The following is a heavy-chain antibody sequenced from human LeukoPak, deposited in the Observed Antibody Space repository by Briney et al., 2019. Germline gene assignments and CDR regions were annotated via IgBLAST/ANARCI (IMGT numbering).Heavy chain of an antibody. J-gene: IGHJ4*02. CDR2: ISAYNGNT. V-gene: IGHV1-18*01. Sequence: MGWISAYNGNTNYAQKLQGRVTMTTDTSTSTAYMELRSLRSDDTAVYYCARGGGDPQKILDYWGQGTLVTVSS. D-gene: IGHD2-21*02. CDR3: ARGGGDPQKILDY.